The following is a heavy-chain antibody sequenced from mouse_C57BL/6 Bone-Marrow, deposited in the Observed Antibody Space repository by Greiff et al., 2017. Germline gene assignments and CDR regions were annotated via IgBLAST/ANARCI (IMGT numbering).Heavy chain of an antibody. V-gene: IGHV3-6*01. CDR2: ISYDGSN. CDR1: GYSITSGYY. D-gene: IGHD1-1*01. Sequence: EVQLQESGPGLVKPSQSLSLTCSVTGYSITSGYYWNWIRQFPGNKLEWMGYISYDGSNNYNPSLKNRISITRATSKNQFFLKLNSVTTEDTATYYCSRDGSSYSAMDYWGQGTSVTVSS. J-gene: IGHJ4*01. CDR3: SRDGSSYSAMDY.